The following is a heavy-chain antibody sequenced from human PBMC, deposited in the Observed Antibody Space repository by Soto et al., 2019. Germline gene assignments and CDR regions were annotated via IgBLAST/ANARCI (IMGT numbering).Heavy chain of an antibody. V-gene: IGHV1-69*13. CDR2: MIPSFGKA. D-gene: IGHD2-21*02. J-gene: IGHJ4*02. CDR3: ARDQGYCGGDRYAPTPFDY. Sequence: ASVKVSCKASGYTFTSYDINWVRQATGQGLEWMGGMIPSFGKANYAQKFQGRVTMTADESTSTAYMELSSLRSEDTAVYYCARDQGYCGGDRYAPTPFDYWGQGTLVTVSS. CDR1: GYTFTSYD.